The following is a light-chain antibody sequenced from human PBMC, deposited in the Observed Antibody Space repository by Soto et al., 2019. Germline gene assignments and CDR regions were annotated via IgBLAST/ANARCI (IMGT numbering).Light chain of an antibody. J-gene: IGKJ2*01. Sequence: DIQMTQSPSTLSASVGDRVTITCRAGQSISGLLAWYQKKPGKAPKLLLYEASTLESGVPSRFSGSGSGTXFTLTINSLQPDDFATYYCQQYRSYSSFGQGTRLEI. CDR1: QSISGL. V-gene: IGKV1-5*03. CDR3: QQYRSYSS. CDR2: EAS.